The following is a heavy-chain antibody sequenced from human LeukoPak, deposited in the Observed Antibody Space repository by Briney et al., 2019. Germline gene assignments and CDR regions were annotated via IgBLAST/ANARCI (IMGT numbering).Heavy chain of an antibody. CDR3: ARNSFAELMLLGSAYGMDV. J-gene: IGHJ6*02. CDR1: PFTSSGHW. D-gene: IGHD1-7*01. Sequence: GGSLRLSCAASPFTSSGHWMSWVRQAPGKGLEWVANIKEDGSEKYYLDSVKGRFTISRDNAKNSLHLQINSLRVEDTAVYYCARNSFAELMLLGSAYGMDVWGQGTTVAVSS. V-gene: IGHV3-7*01. CDR2: IKEDGSEK.